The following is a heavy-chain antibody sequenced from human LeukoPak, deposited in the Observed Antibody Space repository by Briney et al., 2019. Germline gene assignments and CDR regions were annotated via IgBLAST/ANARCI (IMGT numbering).Heavy chain of an antibody. J-gene: IGHJ6*03. CDR2: IYYSGST. CDR1: GGSISSYY. CDR3: AREKAADGTTYYYYYMDV. Sequence: PSETLSLTCTVSGGSISSYYWSWIRQPPGKGLEWIGYIYYSGSTNYNPSLKSRVTILVDTSKNQFSLKLSSVTAADTAVYYCAREKAADGTTYYYYYMDVWGKGTTVTVSS. D-gene: IGHD6-13*01. V-gene: IGHV4-59*01.